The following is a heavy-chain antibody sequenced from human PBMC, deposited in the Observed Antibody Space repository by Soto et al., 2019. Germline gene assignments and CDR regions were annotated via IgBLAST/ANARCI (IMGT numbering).Heavy chain of an antibody. V-gene: IGHV3-15*05. CDR1: RFSFSKGW. CDR3: TTDEWE. CDR2: IKSKTDGGTT. D-gene: IGHD1-26*01. Sequence: ELQLVESGGGLVKPGGSLRLYYAASRFSFSKGWMSWVRQAPGKGLEWVGRIKSKTDGGTTDYAAPVKGRFSISRDDSKNTLNLQMNSLKIEDTAVYYCTTDEWEWGQGTLVTVSS. J-gene: IGHJ4*02.